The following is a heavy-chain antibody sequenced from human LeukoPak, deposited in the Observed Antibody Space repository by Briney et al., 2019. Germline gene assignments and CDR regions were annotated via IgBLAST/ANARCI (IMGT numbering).Heavy chain of an antibody. J-gene: IGHJ3*02. CDR3: ARGRRITIFGVVHVAFGI. V-gene: IGHV1-69*13. CDR2: IIPIFGTA. CDR1: GGTFSSYA. D-gene: IGHD3-3*01. Sequence: SVKVSCKASGGTFSSYAISWVRQAPGQGLEWMGGIIPIFGTANYAQKFQGRVTITADESTSTAYMELSSLRSEDTAVYYCARGRRITIFGVVHVAFGIWGQGTMVTVSS.